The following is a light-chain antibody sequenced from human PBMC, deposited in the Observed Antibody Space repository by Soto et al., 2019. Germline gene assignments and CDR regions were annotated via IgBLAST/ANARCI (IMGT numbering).Light chain of an antibody. CDR3: QHYNNCPRT. CDR2: GAS. V-gene: IGKV3-15*01. CDR1: QSVSSN. Sequence: EIVMTQSPATLSVSPGERDTLSCRASQSVSSNLAWYQQKPGQAPRLLIYGASTRATGIPARFSGSGSGTEFTLTISSLQSEDFAVYYCQHYNNCPRTFGQGTKVEIK. J-gene: IGKJ1*01.